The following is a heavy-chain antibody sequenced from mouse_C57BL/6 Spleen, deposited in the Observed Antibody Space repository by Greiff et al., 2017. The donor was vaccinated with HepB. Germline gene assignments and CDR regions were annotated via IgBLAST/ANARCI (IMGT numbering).Heavy chain of an antibody. CDR1: GFTFSSYG. CDR3: ARPRYYGSPWFAY. Sequence: EVKLVESGGDLVKPGGSLKLSCAASGFTFSSYGMSWVRQTPDKRLEWVATISSGGSYTYYPDSVKGRFTISRDNAKNTLYLQMSSLKSEDTAMYYCARPRYYGSPWFAYWGQGTLVTVSA. V-gene: IGHV5-6*01. D-gene: IGHD1-1*01. J-gene: IGHJ3*01. CDR2: ISSGGSYT.